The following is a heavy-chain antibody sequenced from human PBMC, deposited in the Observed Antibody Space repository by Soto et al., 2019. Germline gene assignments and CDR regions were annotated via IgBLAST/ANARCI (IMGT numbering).Heavy chain of an antibody. Sequence: PSETLSLTCAVSGDSISGSQWWSWVRLPPGKGLEWIGEISHTGTTNYNPSLKSRVTMSVDKPKNQFSLNLTSVTAADTAVYYCARDSGPPLPPCDPWGQGTLVTVSS. V-gene: IGHV4-4*02. J-gene: IGHJ5*02. CDR3: ARDSGPPLPPCDP. CDR2: ISHTGTT. CDR1: GDSISGSQW.